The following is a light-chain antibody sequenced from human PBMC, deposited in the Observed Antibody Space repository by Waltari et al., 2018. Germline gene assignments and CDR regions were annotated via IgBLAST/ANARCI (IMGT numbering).Light chain of an antibody. CDR1: ASDAGPYKL. CDR2: DGD. Sequence: QAALTQPASVSGSPGQSITFSCTGTASDAGPYKLVSWYQHHPGTAPKLIIYDGDKRPSGVSSRFSASKSGDTASLTISGLQSEDEADYYCCSYVGGAKVTFGGGTKVTGL. J-gene: IGLJ2*01. CDR3: CSYVGGAKVT. V-gene: IGLV2-23*01.